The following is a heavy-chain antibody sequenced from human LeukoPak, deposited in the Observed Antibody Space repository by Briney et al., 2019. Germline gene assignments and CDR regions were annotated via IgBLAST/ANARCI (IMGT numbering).Heavy chain of an antibody. CDR2: SRHKGNT. V-gene: IGHV4-38-2*02. D-gene: IGHD3-16*02. J-gene: IGHJ4*02. Sequence: SETLSLTCTVSGYSISSGYAWAWIRQPPGQGLEWIASSRHKGNTHYNPSLMSRVTMSIDTSKNQWSLKVTSVTAADTAVYYCAREDWGSYLYWGQGTLVTVSS. CDR3: AREDWGSYLY. CDR1: GYSISSGYA.